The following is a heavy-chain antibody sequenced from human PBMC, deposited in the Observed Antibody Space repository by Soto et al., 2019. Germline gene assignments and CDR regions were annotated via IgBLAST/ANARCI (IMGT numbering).Heavy chain of an antibody. CDR3: AGEWPLGGSDGI. Sequence: QAQLVQSGAEVKKPGSSVKVSCKASGGTFSSYAISWVRQAPRQGLEGMGGIIPIFGTANYAQQFQIRVTITSDLSTSRADMELSSLSCDDTAVDYCAGEWPLGGSDGIWGGGALV. V-gene: IGHV1-69*01. CDR2: IIPIFGTA. CDR1: GGTFSSYA. J-gene: IGHJ2*01. D-gene: IGHD1-26*01.